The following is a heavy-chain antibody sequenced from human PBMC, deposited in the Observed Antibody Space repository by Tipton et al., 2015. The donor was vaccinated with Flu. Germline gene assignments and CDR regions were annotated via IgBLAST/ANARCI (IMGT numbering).Heavy chain of an antibody. J-gene: IGHJ3*02. CDR3: AREGSGSYRAFDI. CDR1: GGSISSSSYY. V-gene: IGHV4-39*07. Sequence: TLSLTCTVSGGSISSSSYYWGWIRQPPGKGLEWIGSIYYSGSTYYNPSLKSRVTISVDTSKNQFSLKLSSVTAADTAVYYCAREGSGSYRAFDIWGQGTMVTVSS. D-gene: IGHD1-26*01. CDR2: IYYSGST.